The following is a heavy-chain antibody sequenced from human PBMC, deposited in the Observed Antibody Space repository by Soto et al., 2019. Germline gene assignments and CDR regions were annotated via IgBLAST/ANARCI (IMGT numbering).Heavy chain of an antibody. D-gene: IGHD6-19*01. Sequence: SETLSLTCAVSGYSISSGYYWGWIRQPPGKGLEWIGSIYYGASTYYNPSLKSRVTISVATSENQLSLKLSSVTATDTAVFYCARARQIALAGTGFDYWGQGALVTVSS. CDR1: GYSISSGYY. CDR2: IYYGAST. J-gene: IGHJ4*02. V-gene: IGHV4-38-2*01. CDR3: ARARQIALAGTGFDY.